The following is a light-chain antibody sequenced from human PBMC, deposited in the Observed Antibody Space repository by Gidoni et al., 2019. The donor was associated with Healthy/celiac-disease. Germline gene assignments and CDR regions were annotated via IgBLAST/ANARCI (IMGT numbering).Light chain of an antibody. V-gene: IGKV1-39*01. Sequence: DIQMTQSPSSLSASVGDRVTITCRASQSISSYLNWYQQKPVKAPKLLIYAASSLQSGVPSRFSGSGSGTDFTLTIRSLQPEDFATYYCQQSYSTPPTFGQGTKVEIK. J-gene: IGKJ1*01. CDR3: QQSYSTPPT. CDR1: QSISSY. CDR2: AAS.